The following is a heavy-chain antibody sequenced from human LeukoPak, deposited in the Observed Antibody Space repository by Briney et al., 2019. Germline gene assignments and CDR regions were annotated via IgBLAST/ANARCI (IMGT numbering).Heavy chain of an antibody. Sequence: GESLKISSWGSGYCFTTECTSGGRQMPGKGLEWMGIIYPGDSDTRYSPSFQGQVTMSADKSINTAYLQWSSLKASDTAMYYFALRQPYRSTSCRPYGWGQGTLVTVSS. CDR3: ALRQPYRSTSCRPYG. CDR2: IYPGDSDT. D-gene: IGHD2-2*01. V-gene: IGHV5-51*01. J-gene: IGHJ4*02. CDR1: GYCFTTEC.